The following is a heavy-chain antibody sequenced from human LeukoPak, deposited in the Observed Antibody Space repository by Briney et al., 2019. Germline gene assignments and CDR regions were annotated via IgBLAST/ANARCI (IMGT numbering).Heavy chain of an antibody. Sequence: GGALRLSCAVSGFSSYTFGMSWVRQAPGKGLEWISSFRGDGGSTYYAETVRGRFTISRDKSKNTLYLQMNSLRAEDSAVYFCAKDGYGSGGRWFDPWGRGTLVTVSS. J-gene: IGHJ5*02. CDR2: FRGDGGST. CDR3: AKDGYGSGGRWFDP. D-gene: IGHD3-10*01. CDR1: GFSSYTFG. V-gene: IGHV3-23*01.